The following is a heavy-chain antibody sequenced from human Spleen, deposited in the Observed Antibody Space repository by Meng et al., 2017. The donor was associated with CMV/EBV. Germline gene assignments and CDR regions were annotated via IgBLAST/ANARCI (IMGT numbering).Heavy chain of an antibody. Sequence: SVKVSCKASRGTFSSYGISWVRQAPGQGLEWMGGIVPMLGVANYAQNVQGRVTFTADKSTNTDYMELSSLRSEDTAVYYCARGGRSIRFLEWIYYFDYWDQGTLVTVSS. CDR1: RGTFSSYG. CDR2: IVPMLGVA. J-gene: IGHJ4*02. D-gene: IGHD3-3*01. V-gene: IGHV1-69*10. CDR3: ARGGRSIRFLEWIYYFDY.